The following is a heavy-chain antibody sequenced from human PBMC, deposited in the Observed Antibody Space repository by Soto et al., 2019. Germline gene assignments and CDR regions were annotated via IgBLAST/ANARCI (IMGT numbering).Heavy chain of an antibody. Sequence: PGGSLRLSCAASGFTFSSYGMHWVRQAPGKGLEWVAVIWYDGSNKYYADSVKGRFTISRDNFKNTLYLQMNSLRAEDTAVYYCARGLGDSSGYYYYYYGMDVWGQGTTVTSP. D-gene: IGHD3-22*01. CDR1: GFTFSSYG. CDR3: ARGLGDSSGYYYYYYGMDV. J-gene: IGHJ6*02. CDR2: IWYDGSNK. V-gene: IGHV3-33*01.